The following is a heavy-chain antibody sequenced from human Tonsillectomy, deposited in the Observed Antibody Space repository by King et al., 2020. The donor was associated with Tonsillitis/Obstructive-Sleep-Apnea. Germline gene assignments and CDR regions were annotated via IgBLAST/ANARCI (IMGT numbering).Heavy chain of an antibody. CDR1: GGSISSYY. CDR3: ARGGSSSWYY. J-gene: IGHJ4*02. D-gene: IGHD6-13*01. Sequence: VQLQESGPGLVKPSETLSLTCTVSGGSISSYYWSWLRQPPGKGLEWIGYIYYSGSTNYNPSLKSRVTISVDTSKNQFSLKLSSVTAADTAVYYCARGGSSSWYYWGQGTLVTVSS. V-gene: IGHV4-59*01. CDR2: IYYSGST.